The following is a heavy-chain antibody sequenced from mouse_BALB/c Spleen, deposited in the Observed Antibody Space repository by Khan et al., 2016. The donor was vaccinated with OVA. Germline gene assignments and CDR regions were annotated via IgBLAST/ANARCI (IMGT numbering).Heavy chain of an antibody. Sequence: VQLKQSGPELMRPGSSVNISCKASGYSFTSYYIHWVKQSHGKSLEWIGYIDPFNGGTDYNQKFKGKATLTVDKSSNPAYMHRSSLTSEDSAVYYCARGTFDYWGQGTLVTVS. CDR2: IDPFNGGT. CDR1: GYSFTSYY. D-gene: IGHD3-3*01. J-gene: IGHJ3*01. CDR3: ARGTFDY. V-gene: IGHV1S135*01.